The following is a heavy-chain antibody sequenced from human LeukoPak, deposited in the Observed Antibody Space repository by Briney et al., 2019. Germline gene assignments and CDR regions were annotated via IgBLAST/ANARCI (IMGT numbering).Heavy chain of an antibody. Sequence: SETLSLTCTVSGGSISSSSYYWGWIRQAPGEGLEWIGSIYYSGSTYYNSSLKSRVTISVDTSKNQFSLKLSSVTAADTAVYYCASSYYDFWSGYYSDYWGQGTLVTVSS. CDR2: IYYSGST. CDR1: GGSISSSSYY. J-gene: IGHJ4*02. CDR3: ASSYYDFWSGYYSDY. D-gene: IGHD3-3*01. V-gene: IGHV4-39*07.